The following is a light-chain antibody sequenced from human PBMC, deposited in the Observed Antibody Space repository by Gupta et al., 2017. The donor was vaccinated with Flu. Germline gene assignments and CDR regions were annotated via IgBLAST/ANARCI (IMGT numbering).Light chain of an antibody. V-gene: IGKV1-39*01. CDR2: SAS. Sequence: IQMTQSPSSLSASVGDRVTITCRASHQIGTYLNWYQQKVGKAPKLLISSASRVESGVPSRFSGSGSGTDFTLTISRRQPEDFATYYCQHRDSTLFTFGQGTKVEIK. CDR1: HQIGTY. J-gene: IGKJ2*01. CDR3: QHRDSTLFT.